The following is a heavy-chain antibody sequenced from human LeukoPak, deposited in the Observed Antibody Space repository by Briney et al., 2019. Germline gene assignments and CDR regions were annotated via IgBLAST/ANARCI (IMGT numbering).Heavy chain of an antibody. V-gene: IGHV3-30*18. CDR1: GFTFSSYG. D-gene: IGHD3-3*01. CDR3: AKDGSDILRYFYYYYGMDV. J-gene: IGHJ6*02. CDR2: ISYDGSNK. Sequence: GGSLRLSCAASGFTFSSYGMHWVRQAPGKGLEWVAVISYDGSNKYYADSVKGRFTISRDNSKNTLYLQMNSLRAEDTAVYYCAKDGSDILRYFYYYYGMDVWGQGTTVTVSS.